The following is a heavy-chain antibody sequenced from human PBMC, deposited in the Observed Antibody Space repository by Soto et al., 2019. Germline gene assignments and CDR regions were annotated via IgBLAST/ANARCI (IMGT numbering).Heavy chain of an antibody. V-gene: IGHV1-2*02. CDR1: GYTFTDYF. CDR3: ARLMHYSHSGGSSHSGFHM. Sequence: ASVKVSCKASGYTFTDYFIHWVRQAPGQGLEWIGWINPYSGGADLSQKFQGRVTMTRDTSISTAYMEVSSLRSDDTAVFYCARLMHYSHSGGSSHSGFHMRGQGTLVTVSS. D-gene: IGHD2-21*01. J-gene: IGHJ4*01. CDR2: INPYSGGA.